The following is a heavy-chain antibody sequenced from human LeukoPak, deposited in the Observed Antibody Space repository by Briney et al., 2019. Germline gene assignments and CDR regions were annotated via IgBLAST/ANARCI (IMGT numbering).Heavy chain of an antibody. D-gene: IGHD3-10*01. CDR2: ISGSGGST. J-gene: IGHJ4*02. CDR1: GFTFSSYG. V-gene: IGHV3-23*01. Sequence: GGSLRLSCAASGFTFSSYGMSWVRQAPGKGLEWVSAISGSGGSTYYADSVKGRFTISRDNSKNTLYLQMNSLRAEDTAVYYCAKDHYYGSGYYFDYWGQGTLVTVSS. CDR3: AKDHYYGSGYYFDY.